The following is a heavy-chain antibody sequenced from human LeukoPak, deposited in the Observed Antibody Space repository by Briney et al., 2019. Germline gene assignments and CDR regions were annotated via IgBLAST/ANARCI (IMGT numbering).Heavy chain of an antibody. V-gene: IGHV4-59*01. CDR3: ARAPYYYDSSGYYGMNV. Sequence: PSETLSLTCTVSGGSISSYYWSWIRQPPGKGLEWIGYIYYSGSTNYNPSLKSRVTISVDTSKNQFSLKLSSVTAADTAVYYCARAPYYYDSSGYYGMNVWGQGTTVTVSS. CDR2: IYYSGST. CDR1: GGSISSYY. D-gene: IGHD3-22*01. J-gene: IGHJ6*02.